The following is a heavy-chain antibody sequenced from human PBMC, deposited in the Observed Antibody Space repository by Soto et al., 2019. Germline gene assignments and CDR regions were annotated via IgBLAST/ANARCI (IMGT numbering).Heavy chain of an antibody. CDR1: GDRVSRTRAS. CDR2: TYYRSKWYN. Sequence: PLQTLSITCDISGDRVSRTRASWNQIKKSPSRGLEWLGRTYYRSKWYNDYAVSVKSRITINPDTSKNQFSLQLNSVTPEDTAVYYCARDYFLWFGVEGGDFCYDMDVWGKGTSVTVSS. V-gene: IGHV6-1*01. J-gene: IGHJ6*03. D-gene: IGHD3-10*01. CDR3: ARDYFLWFGVEGGDFCYDMDV.